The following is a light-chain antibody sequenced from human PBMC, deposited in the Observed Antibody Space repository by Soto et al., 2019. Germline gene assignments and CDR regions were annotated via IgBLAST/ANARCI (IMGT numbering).Light chain of an antibody. V-gene: IGLV2-14*01. CDR2: EVS. Sequence: QSALTQPASVSGSPGKSITISCTGTSRDVGGFNYVSWYQQHPGKAPKLMIYEVSNRPSWVSNRFSGSKSGNTASLTISGVQAEEEDDYYSSSYTSSTSVFGGGTKLTVL. CDR3: SSYTSSTSV. J-gene: IGLJ3*02. CDR1: SRDVGGFNY.